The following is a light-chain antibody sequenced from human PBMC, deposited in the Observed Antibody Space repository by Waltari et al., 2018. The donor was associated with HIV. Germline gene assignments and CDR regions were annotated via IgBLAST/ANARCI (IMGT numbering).Light chain of an antibody. CDR1: ESVGSF. Sequence: EIVMTQSPVALSVSPGDRVTLSCRASESVGSFFAWYQQRPGQGPSLLMYGVSTRASGVYARFRGSGSGTEVNLTITSLQSDDSAIYFCQQFYYWPRTFGQGTKVEVK. CDR2: GVS. CDR3: QQFYYWPRT. J-gene: IGKJ1*01. V-gene: IGKV3-15*01.